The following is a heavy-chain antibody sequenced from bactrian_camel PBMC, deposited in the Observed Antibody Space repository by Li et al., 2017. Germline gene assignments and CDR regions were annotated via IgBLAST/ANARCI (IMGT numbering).Heavy chain of an antibody. CDR3: AADNDCPVVRGTIGTVGV. CDR2: IDSDGRP. D-gene: IGHD5*01. Sequence: HVQLVESGGGSVQAGGSLRLTCAASGFTDSRYCMAWFRQAPGKEREGVVVIDSDGRPSYRDSVRGRFTISKENAKNILYLQMNSLQPEDTGMYYCAADNDCPVVRGTIGTVGVWGQGTQVTVS. CDR1: GFTDSRYC. J-gene: IGHJ4*01. V-gene: IGHV3S26*01.